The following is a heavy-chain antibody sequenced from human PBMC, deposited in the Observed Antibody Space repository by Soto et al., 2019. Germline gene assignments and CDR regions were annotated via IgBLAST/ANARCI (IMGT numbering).Heavy chain of an antibody. Sequence: ASVKVSCKASGYTFTSYAMHWVRQAPGQRLEWMGWINAYNGNTKYAQKLQGRVTMTTDTSTSTAYMELSGLRSDDTAVYYCARDKDRLQLGGNYYYILDVWGQGTTVTVSS. V-gene: IGHV1-3*01. CDR2: INAYNGNT. D-gene: IGHD5-12*01. CDR3: ARDKDRLQLGGNYYYILDV. J-gene: IGHJ6*02. CDR1: GYTFTSYA.